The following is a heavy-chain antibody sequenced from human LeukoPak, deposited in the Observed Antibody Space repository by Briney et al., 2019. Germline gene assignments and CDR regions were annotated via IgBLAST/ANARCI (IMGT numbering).Heavy chain of an antibody. J-gene: IGHJ3*02. CDR1: GFTFSSYS. CDR2: ISSSSSTI. Sequence: GGSLRLSCAASGFTFSSYSMNWVRQAPGKGLEWVSYISSSSSTIYYADSVKGRFTISRDNAKNSLYLQMNSLRAEDTAVYYCARDRRGYYDSSGQTAFDIWGQGTMVTVSS. CDR3: ARDRRGYYDSSGQTAFDI. V-gene: IGHV3-48*01. D-gene: IGHD3-22*01.